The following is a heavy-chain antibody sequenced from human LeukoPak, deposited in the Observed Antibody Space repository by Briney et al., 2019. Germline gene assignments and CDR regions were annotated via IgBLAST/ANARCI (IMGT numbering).Heavy chain of an antibody. CDR3: AKDLGSRWFGEYYFDY. CDR2: INPSGGT. J-gene: IGHJ4*02. Sequence: ASVKVSCKASGYTLTSYGISWVRQAPGQGLEWVGIINPSGGTSYAQKLQGRITMARDTSTSTLYMELSSLRAEDTAVYYCAKDLGSRWFGEYYFDYWGQGTLVTVSS. CDR1: GYTLTSYG. V-gene: IGHV1-46*01. D-gene: IGHD3-10*01.